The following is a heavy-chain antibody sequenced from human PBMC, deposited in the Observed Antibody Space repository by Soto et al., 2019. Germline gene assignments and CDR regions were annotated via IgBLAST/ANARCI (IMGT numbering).Heavy chain of an antibody. D-gene: IGHD1-26*01. J-gene: IGHJ4*02. CDR2: IYYSGST. Sequence: PLETLSHTWTVSGGSSSSYYWSWIRQPPGKGLEWIGYIYYSGSTNYNPSLKSRVTISVDTSKNQFSLKLSSVTAADTAVYYCARRWGPTFDFWGQGTLVTVSS. CDR1: GGSSSSYY. V-gene: IGHV4-59*01. CDR3: ARRWGPTFDF.